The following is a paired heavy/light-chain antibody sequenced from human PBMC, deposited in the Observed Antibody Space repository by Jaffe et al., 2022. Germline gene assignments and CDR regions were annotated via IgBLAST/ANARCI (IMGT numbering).Light chain of an antibody. CDR3: QQSYSTPYT. CDR1: QSISNY. CDR2: AAS. Sequence: DIQMTQSPSSLSASVGDRVTVTCRASQSISNYLNWYQQKPGKAPKLLIYAASSLQNGVPSRFSGGGSGTDFTLTIGSLQPEDFATYYCQQSYSTPYTFGQGTNLEIK. V-gene: IGKV1-39*01. J-gene: IGKJ2*01.
Heavy chain of an antibody. J-gene: IGHJ4*02. D-gene: IGHD3-22*01. Sequence: QVQLQESGPGLVKPSQTLSLTCTVSGGSISSGSYYWSWIRQPAGKGLEWIGRISTSGSTNFNPSLKSRVTISLDTSKNQFSLRLSSVTAADTAVYYCAREARVYYYDSSGYYRYYFDYWGQGALVTVSS. CDR3: AREARVYYYDSSGYYRYYFDY. CDR2: ISTSGST. V-gene: IGHV4-61*02. CDR1: GGSISSGSYY.